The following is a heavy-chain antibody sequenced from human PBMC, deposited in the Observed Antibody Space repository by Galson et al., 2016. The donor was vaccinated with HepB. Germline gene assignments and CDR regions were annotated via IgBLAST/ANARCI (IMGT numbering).Heavy chain of an antibody. J-gene: IGHJ3*02. D-gene: IGHD7-27*01. CDR2: ISYDGGNR. V-gene: IGHV3-30*04. CDR1: GFTFSSYA. CDR3: ARDFNWADAFDI. Sequence: SLRLSCAASGFTFSSYAIHWVRQAPGRGLEWVTGISYDGGNRCYADSVKGRFTISRDNSKDTLYLQMNSLRPEDTAIYYCARDFNWADAFDIWGQGTMVTVSS.